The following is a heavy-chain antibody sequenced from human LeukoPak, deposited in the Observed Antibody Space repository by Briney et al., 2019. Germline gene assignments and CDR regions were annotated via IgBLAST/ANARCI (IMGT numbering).Heavy chain of an antibody. V-gene: IGHV1-24*01. J-gene: IGHJ5*02. D-gene: IGHD2-2*01. CDR2: FDPEDGET. CDR3: ASSGYCSSTSCFNLHNWFDP. Sequence: ASVKVSCKVSGYTLTESSMHWVRQAPGKGLEWMGGFDPEDGETIYAQKFQGRVTMTEDTSTDTAYMELSSLRSEDTAVYYCASSGYCSSTSCFNLHNWFDPWGQGTLVTVSS. CDR1: GYTLTESS.